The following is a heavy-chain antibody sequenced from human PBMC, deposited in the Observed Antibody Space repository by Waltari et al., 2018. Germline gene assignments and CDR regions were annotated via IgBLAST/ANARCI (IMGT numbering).Heavy chain of an antibody. J-gene: IGHJ4*02. V-gene: IGHV3-30*19. CDR2: IFFGGGDT. Sequence: QVQLVESGGGVVQPGMSLRLSCAASGFSPGSFGMHWVCQAPGKGLEWVALIFFGGGDTFYADSVRGRFTISRDNSKNTLYLDINSLRLDDTAIYYCAKDAFGNTYLDHWGQGTLVTVSS. CDR3: AKDAFGNTYLDH. D-gene: IGHD3-10*01. CDR1: GFSPGSFG.